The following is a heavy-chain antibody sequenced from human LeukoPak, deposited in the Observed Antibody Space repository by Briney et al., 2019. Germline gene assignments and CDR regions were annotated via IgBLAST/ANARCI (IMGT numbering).Heavy chain of an antibody. Sequence: ASETLSLTCTVSGGSISSGSYYWSWIRQPAGKGLEWIGRIYTSGSTNYNPSLKSRVTISVDTSKNQFSLKLSSVTAADTAVYYCARERIVVVPAAIAYDAFDIWGQGTMVTVSS. V-gene: IGHV4-61*02. CDR1: GGSISSGSYY. D-gene: IGHD2-2*01. J-gene: IGHJ3*02. CDR3: ARERIVVVPAAIAYDAFDI. CDR2: IYTSGST.